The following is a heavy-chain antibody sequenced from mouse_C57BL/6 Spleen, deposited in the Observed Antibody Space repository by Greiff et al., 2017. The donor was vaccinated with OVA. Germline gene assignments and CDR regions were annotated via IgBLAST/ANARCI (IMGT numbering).Heavy chain of an antibody. CDR3: ARELGRGFDY. CDR1: GYSFTGYY. Sequence: EVQVVESGPELVKPGASVKISCKASGYSFTGYYMNWVKQSPEKSLEWIGEINPSTGGTTYNQKFKAKATLTVDKSSSTAYMQLKSLTSEDSAVYYCARELGRGFDYWGQGTTLTVSS. D-gene: IGHD4-1*01. J-gene: IGHJ2*01. CDR2: INPSTGGT. V-gene: IGHV1-42*01.